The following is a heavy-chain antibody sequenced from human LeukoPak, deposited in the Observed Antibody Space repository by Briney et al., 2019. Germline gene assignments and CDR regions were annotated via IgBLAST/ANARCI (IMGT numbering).Heavy chain of an antibody. J-gene: IGHJ5*02. CDR1: GVSISSGGYY. D-gene: IGHD1-14*01. CDR3: ARNGDGISWFEP. Sequence: PSETLSLTCTVSGVSISSGGYYWSWIRQHPGKGLEWIGYIYYSGSTYYNPSLKSRVTISVDTSKNQFSLKLSSVTAADTAVYYCARNGDGISWFEPWGQGTLVTVSS. V-gene: IGHV4-31*03. CDR2: IYYSGST.